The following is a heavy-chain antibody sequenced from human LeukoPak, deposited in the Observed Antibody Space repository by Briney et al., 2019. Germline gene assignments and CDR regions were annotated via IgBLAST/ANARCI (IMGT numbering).Heavy chain of an antibody. J-gene: IGHJ4*02. V-gene: IGHV3-30*02. CDR2: IRYDGSNK. CDR1: GFTFSSYG. CDR3: AKGGIAAATPLFDY. D-gene: IGHD6-13*01. Sequence: GSLRLSCAASGFTFSSYGMHWVRQAPGKGLEWVAFIRYDGSNKYYADSVKGRFTISRDNSKNTLYLQMNSLRAEDTAVYYCAKGGIAAATPLFDYWGQGTLVTVSS.